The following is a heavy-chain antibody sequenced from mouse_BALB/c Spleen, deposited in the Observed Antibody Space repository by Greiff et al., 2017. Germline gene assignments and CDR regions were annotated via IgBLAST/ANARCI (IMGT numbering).Heavy chain of an antibody. D-gene: IGHD1-1*01. Sequence: EVMLVESGGGLVKPGGSLKLSCAASGFTFSSYAMSWVRQSPEKRLEWVAEISSGGSYTYYPDTVTGRFTISRDNAKNTLYLEMSSLRSEDTAMYYCARDYYGSNYFDYWGQGTTLTVSS. CDR1: GFTFSSYA. CDR3: ARDYYGSNYFDY. CDR2: ISSGGSYT. J-gene: IGHJ2*01. V-gene: IGHV5-9-4*01.